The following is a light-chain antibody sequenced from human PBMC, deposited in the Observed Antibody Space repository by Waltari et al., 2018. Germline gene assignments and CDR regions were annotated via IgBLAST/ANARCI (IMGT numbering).Light chain of an antibody. Sequence: QSALTQPASVSGSPGQSITISCTGTSSDVGGYDYVSWYQHHPGKAPKLLIYEVSNRPPGVSNRLSGSKSGNTASLTISGLQAEDEADYYCSSYTTSGSPMDVFGTGTKVTVL. CDR3: SSYTTSGSPMDV. V-gene: IGLV2-14*01. CDR2: EVS. CDR1: SSDVGGYDY. J-gene: IGLJ1*01.